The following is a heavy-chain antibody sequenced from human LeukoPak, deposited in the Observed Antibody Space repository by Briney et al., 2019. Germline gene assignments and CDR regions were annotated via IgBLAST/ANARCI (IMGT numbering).Heavy chain of an antibody. CDR1: GFTFSSYE. V-gene: IGHV3-48*03. D-gene: IGHD4-11*01. CDR2: ISGGGSMI. CDR3: ARANSD. J-gene: IGHJ4*02. Sequence: GGSLRLSCAASGFTFSSYEMNWVRQAPGKGLEWVSYISGGGSMIYYADSVEGRFTISRDNAKNSLYLQMSSLSTEDTAVYYCARANSDWGQGTLVTVSS.